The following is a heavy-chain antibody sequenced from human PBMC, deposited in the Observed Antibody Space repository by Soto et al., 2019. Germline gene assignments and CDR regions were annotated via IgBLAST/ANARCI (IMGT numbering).Heavy chain of an antibody. V-gene: IGHV4-4*07. CDR2: IYSDGTT. CDR3: SRVGCSNSKCYTRGMDV. D-gene: IGHD2-2*01. J-gene: IGHJ6*02. Sequence: QMHLQESGPGLVKPSETLSLTCTVSGGSISGYYWSWVRQPAGKGLEWVGRIYSDGTTNYSPSLKSLVTMSLDTSKDQFSLHLNSLTAADTAVYYCSRVGCSNSKCYTRGMDVWGQGTTVTVSS. CDR1: GGSISGYY.